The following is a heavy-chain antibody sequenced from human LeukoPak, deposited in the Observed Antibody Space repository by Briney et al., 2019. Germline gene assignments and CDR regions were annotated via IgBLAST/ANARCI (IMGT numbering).Heavy chain of an antibody. CDR3: ARGHDSSGYVSNWFDP. V-gene: IGHV3-64*01. CDR2: ISSNGGST. CDR1: GFTFSSYA. D-gene: IGHD3-22*01. Sequence: GGSLRLSCAASGFTFSSYAMHWVRQAPGKGLEYVSAISSNGGSTYYANSVRGRFTISRDNSKNTLYLQMGSLRAEDMAVYYCARGHDSSGYVSNWFDPWGQGTLVTVSS. J-gene: IGHJ5*02.